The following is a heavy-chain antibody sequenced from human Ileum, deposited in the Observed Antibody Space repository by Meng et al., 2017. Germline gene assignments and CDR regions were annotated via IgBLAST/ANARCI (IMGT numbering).Heavy chain of an antibody. Sequence: VQLVQSGAEVKKPGASVTASCKTFGYTFSDYFMYWVRQAPGQGLEWMGWIDPRTGDTRYTQKLQGRVTMTRDTSISTVYMEVTNLRDDDTAVYYCARDLAGLGGYWGQGTLVTVSS. CDR1: GYTFSDYF. CDR3: ARDLAGLGGY. D-gene: IGHD6-19*01. V-gene: IGHV1-2*02. CDR2: IDPRTGDT. J-gene: IGHJ4*02.